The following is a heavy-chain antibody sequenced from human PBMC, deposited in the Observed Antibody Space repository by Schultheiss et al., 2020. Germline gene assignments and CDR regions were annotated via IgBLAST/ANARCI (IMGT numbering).Heavy chain of an antibody. D-gene: IGHD2-15*01. V-gene: IGHV3-23*01. Sequence: GGSLRLSCAASGFTFSSYAMSWVRQAPGKGLEWVSAISGSGGSTYYADSVKGRFTISRDNPKNTLYLQMNSLRAEDTAVYYCAKGRVGYCSGGSCYPFDYWGQGTLVTVSS. CDR2: ISGSGGST. CDR3: AKGRVGYCSGGSCYPFDY. J-gene: IGHJ4*02. CDR1: GFTFSSYA.